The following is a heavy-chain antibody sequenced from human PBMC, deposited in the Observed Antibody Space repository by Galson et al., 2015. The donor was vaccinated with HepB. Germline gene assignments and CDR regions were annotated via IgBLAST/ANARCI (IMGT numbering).Heavy chain of an antibody. Sequence: SLRLSCAASGFTFSGYAMTWVRQAPGKGLQWVSSLTGSGGSAYSADSVKGRFTISRDNSKNTLYLQMNNLRAEDAAVYYCAKPRYGVFDYWGQGTLVTVSS. V-gene: IGHV3-23*01. D-gene: IGHD5-18*01. CDR3: AKPRYGVFDY. J-gene: IGHJ4*02. CDR2: LTGSGGSA. CDR1: GFTFSGYA.